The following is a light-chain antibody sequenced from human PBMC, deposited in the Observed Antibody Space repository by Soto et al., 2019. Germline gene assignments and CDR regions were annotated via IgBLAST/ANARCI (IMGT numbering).Light chain of an antibody. Sequence: DIQMTQSPSSLSVSLVDRVTLTCKASHDITNFLNWYQQKPGKAPKLLIYDVSKLETGVPSRFSGSGSGTDFTLTISSLQPEDIATYFCQQYDDLPITFGQGTRLEIK. CDR3: QQYDDLPIT. CDR1: HDITNF. CDR2: DVS. V-gene: IGKV1-33*01. J-gene: IGKJ5*01.